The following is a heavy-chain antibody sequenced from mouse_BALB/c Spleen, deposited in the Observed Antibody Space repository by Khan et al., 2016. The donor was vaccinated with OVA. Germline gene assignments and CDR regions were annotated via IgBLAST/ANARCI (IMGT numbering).Heavy chain of an antibody. CDR1: GYSFTDYN. V-gene: IGHV1S135*01. D-gene: IGHD1-1*01. J-gene: IGHJ2*01. CDR3: ALIYYYGTGFDY. Sequence: VQLQQSGPELVSPGASVKVSCKASGYSFTDYNIYWVKQGHGKSLEWIGYIDPYNGGTSYNQKFKGKATLTVDKSSSTAFMHRNRLTSEDSAVYHCALIYYYGTGFDYWGQGTTLTVSS. CDR2: IDPYNGGT.